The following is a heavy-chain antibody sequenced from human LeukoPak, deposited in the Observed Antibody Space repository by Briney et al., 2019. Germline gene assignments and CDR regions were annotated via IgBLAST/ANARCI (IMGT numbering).Heavy chain of an antibody. CDR3: ATLPTITMIVVVQDY. Sequence: ASVKVSCKASGGTFSSYSISWVRQAPGKGLEWMGGFDPEDGETIYAQKFQGRVTMTEDTSTDTAYMELSSLRSEDTAVYYCATLPTITMIVVVQDYWGQGTLVTVSS. CDR1: GGTFSSYS. V-gene: IGHV1-24*01. D-gene: IGHD3-22*01. J-gene: IGHJ4*02. CDR2: FDPEDGET.